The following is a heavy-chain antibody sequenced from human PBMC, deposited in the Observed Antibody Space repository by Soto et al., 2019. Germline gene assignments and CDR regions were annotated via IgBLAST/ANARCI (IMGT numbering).Heavy chain of an antibody. Sequence: SETLSLTCTVSGGSISSSSYYWGWIRQPPGKGLEWIGSIYYSGSTYYNPSLKSRVTISVDTSKNQFSLKLSSVTAADTAVYYCARLPSMVRGVILDYWGQGTLVTVSS. CDR2: IYYSGST. V-gene: IGHV4-39*01. CDR3: ARLPSMVRGVILDY. J-gene: IGHJ4*02. CDR1: GGSISSSSYY. D-gene: IGHD3-10*01.